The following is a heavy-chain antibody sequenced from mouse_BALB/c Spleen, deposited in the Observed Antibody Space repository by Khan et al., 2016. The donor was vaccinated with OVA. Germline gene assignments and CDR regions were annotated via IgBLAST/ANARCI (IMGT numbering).Heavy chain of an antibody. Sequence: QVQLKESGAELVRPWPSVYLSCTISGYFFTSYWTYWCKQRFREGLLWIARFLPGTDNTYFNQNLKDKATMTADKSSSPSYMQFSCLTSEDSAVYFSAREEDLDYFDYWGQGTTLTVSS. V-gene: IGHV1S132*01. J-gene: IGHJ2*01. CDR1: GYFFTSYW. CDR3: AREEDLDYFDY. CDR2: FLPGTDNT.